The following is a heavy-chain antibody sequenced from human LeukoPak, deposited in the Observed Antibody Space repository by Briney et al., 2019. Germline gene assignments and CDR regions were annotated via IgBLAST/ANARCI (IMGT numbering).Heavy chain of an antibody. CDR1: GYTLTELS. V-gene: IGHV1-24*01. D-gene: IGHD3-9*01. CDR3: ATARRDYDILTGYFLDAFDI. Sequence: ASVKVSCKVSGYTLTELSMHWVRQAPGKGLEWMGGFDPEDGETIYAQKFRGRVTMTEDTSTDTAYMELSSLRSEDTAVYYCATARRDYDILTGYFLDAFDIWGQGTMVTVSS. J-gene: IGHJ3*02. CDR2: FDPEDGET.